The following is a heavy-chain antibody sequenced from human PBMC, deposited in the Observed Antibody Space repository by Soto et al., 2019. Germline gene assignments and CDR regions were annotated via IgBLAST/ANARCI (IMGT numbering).Heavy chain of an antibody. J-gene: IGHJ4*02. CDR1: GFTFSSYW. CDR2: IKQDGSEK. V-gene: IGHV3-7*03. CDR3: ARDRPLWFGELGGGFDY. D-gene: IGHD3-10*01. Sequence: GGTLRLSCAASGFTFSSYWMSWVRQAPGKGLEWVANIKQDGSEKYYVDSVKGRFTISRDNAKNSLYLQMNSLRAEDTAVYYCARDRPLWFGELGGGFDYWGQGTLVTVSS.